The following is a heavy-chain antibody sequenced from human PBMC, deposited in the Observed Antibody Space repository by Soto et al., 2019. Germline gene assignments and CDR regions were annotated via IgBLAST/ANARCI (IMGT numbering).Heavy chain of an antibody. Sequence: QVKLVQSGAEVKKPGSSVKVSCKASGGTFSSYAISWVRQAPGQGLEWMGGIIPIFGTANYAQKFQGRVTITAAESTSTDYMELSSLRSEDTAVYYGARKYYDSSLFDYWGQGTMVTVSS. D-gene: IGHD3-22*01. CDR3: ARKYYDSSLFDY. CDR2: IIPIFGTA. V-gene: IGHV1-69*12. J-gene: IGHJ4*02. CDR1: GGTFSSYA.